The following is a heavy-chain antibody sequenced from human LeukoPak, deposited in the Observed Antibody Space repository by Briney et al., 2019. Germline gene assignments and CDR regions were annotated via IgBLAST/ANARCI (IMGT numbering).Heavy chain of an antibody. CDR3: AKGLEVGATASWFDP. D-gene: IGHD1-26*01. CDR2: ISGSGTIT. Sequence: QPGGSLRLSCAASGFTFSSYAMSWGRQAPGKGLEWVSAISGSGTITYYADSVKGRFTLSRDNSNNTLYLQMNSLRAEDTAIYYCAKGLEVGATASWFDPWGQGTLVTVSS. J-gene: IGHJ5*02. V-gene: IGHV3-23*01. CDR1: GFTFSSYA.